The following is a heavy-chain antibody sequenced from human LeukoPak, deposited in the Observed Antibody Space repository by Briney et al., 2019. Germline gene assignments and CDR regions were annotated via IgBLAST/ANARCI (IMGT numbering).Heavy chain of an antibody. D-gene: IGHD2-2*01. CDR1: GFTFSSYG. J-gene: IGHJ4*02. CDR2: ISGSGGST. CDR3: AKGRYQLLSLYFFDY. V-gene: IGHV3-23*01. Sequence: PGGSLRLSCAASGFTFSSYGMSWVRQAPGKGLEWVSVISGSGGSTYYADSVKGRFTISRDNSKNTLYLQMNSLRAEDTAVFYCAKGRYQLLSLYFFDYWGQGTLVTASS.